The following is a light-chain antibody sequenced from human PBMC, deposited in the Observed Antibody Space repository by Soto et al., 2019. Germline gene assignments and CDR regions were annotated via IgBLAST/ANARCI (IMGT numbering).Light chain of an antibody. CDR1: SSDIGAFDY. J-gene: IGLJ2*01. CDR2: DVT. V-gene: IGLV2-14*03. CDR3: SSYTSGSTL. Sequence: QSALTQPASVSGSPGQSVTISCAGTSSDIGAFDYVSWYQQHPGKAPKLIIYDVTNRPSGVASRFSGSKSVNTASLTISGLQAEDEADYYRSSYTSGSTLFGGGTKLTVL.